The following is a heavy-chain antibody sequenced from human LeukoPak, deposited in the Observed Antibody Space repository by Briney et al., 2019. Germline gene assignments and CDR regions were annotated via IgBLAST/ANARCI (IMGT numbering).Heavy chain of an antibody. Sequence: GGSLRLSCVASGFTFSDYSLNWVRQAPGKGLEWISYIGSAIYYADSVKGRFTISRDNSKNTLYLQMNSLRAEDTAVYYCAKDARRTFGLSSGLYRGSYYFDYWGQGTLVTVSS. CDR2: IGSAI. V-gene: IGHV3-48*04. CDR3: AKDARRTFGLSSGLYRGSYYFDY. D-gene: IGHD6-19*01. CDR1: GFTFSDYS. J-gene: IGHJ4*02.